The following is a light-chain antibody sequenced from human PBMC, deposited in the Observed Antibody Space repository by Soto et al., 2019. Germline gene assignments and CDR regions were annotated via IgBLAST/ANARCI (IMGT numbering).Light chain of an antibody. V-gene: IGKV3-11*01. CDR1: QSISIY. CDR3: QQRSNWPLT. CDR2: DAS. J-gene: IGKJ4*01. Sequence: ENVLTHSPATLSLSPWEIATLSCRASQSISIYLAWYQQKPGQAPRLLIYDASNRATGIPARFSGSGSGTDFTPTISSLEPEDFAVYYCQQRSNWPLTFGGGTKVDIK.